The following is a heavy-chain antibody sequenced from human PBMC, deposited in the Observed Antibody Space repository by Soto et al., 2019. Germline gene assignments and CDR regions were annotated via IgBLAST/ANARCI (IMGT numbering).Heavy chain of an antibody. J-gene: IGHJ4*02. V-gene: IGHV3-7*01. CDR3: ARDEITMVRGAGMMLASDY. D-gene: IGHD3-10*01. Sequence: EVQLVESGGGLVQPGGSLRLSCAASGFTFSSYWMSWVRQAPGKGLEWVANIKQDGSEKYYVDSVKGRFTISRDNAKNSLYLQMNSLRAEDTAVYYCARDEITMVRGAGMMLASDYWGQGTLVTVSS. CDR2: IKQDGSEK. CDR1: GFTFSSYW.